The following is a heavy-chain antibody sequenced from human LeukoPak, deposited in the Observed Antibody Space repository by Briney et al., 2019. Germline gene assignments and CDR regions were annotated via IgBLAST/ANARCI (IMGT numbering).Heavy chain of an antibody. CDR3: AKDSAYYYDSSGYSDY. CDR2: ISWNSGSI. V-gene: IGHV3-9*01. CDR1: GFTFDDYA. J-gene: IGHJ4*02. Sequence: GGSLRLSCTASGFTFDDYAMHWVRQAPGKGLEWVSGISWNSGSIGYADSVKGRFTISRDNAKNSLYLQMNSLRAEDTALYYCAKDSAYYYDSSGYSDYWGQGTLVTVSS. D-gene: IGHD3-22*01.